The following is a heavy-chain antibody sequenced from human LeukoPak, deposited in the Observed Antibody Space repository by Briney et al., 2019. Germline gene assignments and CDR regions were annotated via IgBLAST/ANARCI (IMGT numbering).Heavy chain of an antibody. CDR2: IKPSSDNT. CDR1: GYTFTSYN. J-gene: IGHJ3*02. Sequence: ASVKISCKTSGYTFTSYNLHWVRQAPGQRLEWMGIIKPSSDNTHYAQKFQGRFTMTSDTSTSSVYMELSSLISADTAVYYCARVRDGYNDAYDIWGQGTMVTVTS. D-gene: IGHD5-24*01. CDR3: ARVRDGYNDAYDI. V-gene: IGHV1-46*01.